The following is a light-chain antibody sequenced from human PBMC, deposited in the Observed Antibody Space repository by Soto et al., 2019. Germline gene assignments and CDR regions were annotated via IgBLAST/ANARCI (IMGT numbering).Light chain of an antibody. CDR2: DAS. Sequence: DIQMTQSPSSLSASVGGRVTITCRASQSIDTFSNWYQHKPGKAPKLLIYDASSLQSGLPSRFSGSGSGRDFTLTIHRLQPEDFATYYCQQSYSSSATIFGQGTKL. CDR1: QSIDTF. V-gene: IGKV1-39*01. CDR3: QQSYSSSATI. J-gene: IGKJ2*01.